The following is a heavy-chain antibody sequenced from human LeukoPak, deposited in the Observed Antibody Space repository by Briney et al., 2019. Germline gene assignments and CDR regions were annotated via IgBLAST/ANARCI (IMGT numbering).Heavy chain of an antibody. D-gene: IGHD3-3*01. CDR2: IIPIFGTA. V-gene: IGHV1-69*05. CDR1: GGTFSSYA. CDR3: ARGPYYDFWSGYYTRFDY. Sequence: SVKVSCKASGGTFSSYAISWVRQAPGQGLEWMGGIIPIFGTANYAQKFQGSVTITTDESTSTAYMELSSLRSEDTAVYYCARGPYYDFWSGYYTRFDYWGQGTLVTVSS. J-gene: IGHJ4*02.